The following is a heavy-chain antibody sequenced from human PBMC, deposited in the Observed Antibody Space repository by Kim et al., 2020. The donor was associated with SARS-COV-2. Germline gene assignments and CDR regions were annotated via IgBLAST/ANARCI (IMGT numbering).Heavy chain of an antibody. J-gene: IGHJ3*02. V-gene: IGHV4-59*01. CDR2: IYYSGST. CDR3: ARGGDWPGYREDAFDI. CDR1: GGSISSYY. D-gene: IGHD2-21*02. Sequence: SETLSLTCTVSGGSISSYYWSWIRQPPGKGLEWIGYIYYSGSTNYNPSLKSRVTISVDTSKNQFSLKLSSVTAADTAVYYCARGGDWPGYREDAFDIWGQGTMVTVSS.